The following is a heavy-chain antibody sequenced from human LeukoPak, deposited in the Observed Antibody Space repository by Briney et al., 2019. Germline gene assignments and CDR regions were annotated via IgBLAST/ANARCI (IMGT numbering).Heavy chain of an antibody. J-gene: IGHJ4*02. CDR3: AREGLAAAGPFDY. CDR2: ISSSSSYI. Sequence: PGGSLRLSCAASGFTFSSYSMNWVRQAPGKGLEWVSSISSSSSYIYYADSVKGRFTISRDNAKNSLYLQMNSLRAEDTAVYYCAREGLAAAGPFDYWGQGTLVTVSS. CDR1: GFTFSSYS. V-gene: IGHV3-21*01. D-gene: IGHD6-13*01.